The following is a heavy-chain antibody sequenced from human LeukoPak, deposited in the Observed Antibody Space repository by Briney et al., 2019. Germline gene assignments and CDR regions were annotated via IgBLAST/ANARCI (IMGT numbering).Heavy chain of an antibody. CDR3: ARPGGSWNEDDY. CDR1: GYSFTNTW. V-gene: IGHV5-51*01. CDR2: IYPSDSDT. D-gene: IGHD1-1*01. Sequence: GESLKISSRGSGYSFTNTWIGWLRQLPGKGLEWMGVIYPSDSDTRYSPSFQGQVTISADKSISTAYLQWSSLKASDTTMYYCARPGGSWNEDDYWGQGTLVTVSS. J-gene: IGHJ4*02.